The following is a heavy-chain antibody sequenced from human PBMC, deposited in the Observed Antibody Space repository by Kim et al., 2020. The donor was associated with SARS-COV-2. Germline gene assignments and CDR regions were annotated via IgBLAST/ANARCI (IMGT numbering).Heavy chain of an antibody. CDR3: ARGGHEYDLLFDY. D-gene: IGHD3-3*01. J-gene: IGHJ4*02. CDR2: IYYSGST. V-gene: IGHV4-61*01. Sequence: SETLSLTCTVSGGSVSSGSYYWSWIRQPPGKGLEWIGYIYYSGSTNYNPSLKSRVTISVDTSKNQFSLKLSSVTAADTAVYYCARGGHEYDLLFDYWGQGTLVTVSS. CDR1: GGSVSSGSYY.